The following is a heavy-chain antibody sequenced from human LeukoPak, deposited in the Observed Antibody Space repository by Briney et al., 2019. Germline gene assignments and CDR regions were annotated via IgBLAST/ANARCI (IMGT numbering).Heavy chain of an antibody. CDR3: ARDAPYNWNYGMDV. J-gene: IGHJ6*02. V-gene: IGHV4-4*07. CDR2: IYTSGST. CDR1: GGSISSYY. Sequence: SETLSLTCTVSGGSISSYYWSWIRQPAGKGLEWIGRIYTSGSTNYNPSLKSRVTMSVDTSKNQFSLKLSPVTAADTAVYYCARDAPYNWNYGMDVWGQGTTVTVSS. D-gene: IGHD1-20*01.